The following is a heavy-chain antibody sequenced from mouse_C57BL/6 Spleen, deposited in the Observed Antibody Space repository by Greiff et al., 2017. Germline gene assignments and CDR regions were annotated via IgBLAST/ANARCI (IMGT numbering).Heavy chain of an antibody. D-gene: IGHD2-4*01. CDR3: APYYDYAWFAY. Sequence: QVQLKQSGAELARPGASVKMSCKASGYTFTSYTMHWVKQRPGQGLEWIGYINPSSGYTKYNQKFKDKATLTADKSSSTAYMQLSSLTSEDSAVYYCAPYYDYAWFAYWGQGTLVTVSA. J-gene: IGHJ3*01. CDR2: INPSSGYT. V-gene: IGHV1-4*01. CDR1: GYTFTSYT.